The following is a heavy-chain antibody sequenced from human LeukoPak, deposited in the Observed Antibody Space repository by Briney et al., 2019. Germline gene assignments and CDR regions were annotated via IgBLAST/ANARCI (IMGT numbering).Heavy chain of an antibody. V-gene: IGHV4-61*05. Sequence: PSETLSLTCTVSGGSISSSSYYWGWFRQPPGKGLEWIGYIYYSGSTNYNPSLKSRVTISVDTSKNQFSLKLSSVTAADTAVYYCARGKLGIYAFDIWGQGTMVTVSS. CDR3: ARGKLGIYAFDI. CDR1: GGSISSSSYY. CDR2: IYYSGST. J-gene: IGHJ3*02. D-gene: IGHD7-27*01.